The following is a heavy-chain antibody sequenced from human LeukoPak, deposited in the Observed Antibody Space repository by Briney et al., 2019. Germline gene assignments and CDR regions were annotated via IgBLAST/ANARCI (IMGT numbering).Heavy chain of an antibody. V-gene: IGHV4-38-2*01. J-gene: IGHJ5*02. CDR1: GYSISSGYY. CDR3: ARGDKFDP. Sequence: SETLSLTCAVSGYSISSGYYWGWIRQPPGKGLEWIGSIYHSGSTYYNPSLKSRVTISVDTSKNQFSLKLSSVTAADTAVYYCARGDKFDPWGLGTLVTVSS. CDR2: IYHSGST.